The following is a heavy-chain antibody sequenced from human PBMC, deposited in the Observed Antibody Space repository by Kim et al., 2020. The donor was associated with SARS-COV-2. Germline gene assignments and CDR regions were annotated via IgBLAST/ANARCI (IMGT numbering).Heavy chain of an antibody. Sequence: GGSLRLSCAASGFTFSSYGMHWVRQAPGKGLEWVAVISYDGSNKYYADSVKGRFTISRDNSKNTLYLQMNSLRAEDTAVYYCAKGGDGSLGYGMDVWGQG. D-gene: IGHD3-10*01. CDR3: AKGGDGSLGYGMDV. V-gene: IGHV3-30*18. CDR2: ISYDGSNK. CDR1: GFTFSSYG. J-gene: IGHJ6*02.